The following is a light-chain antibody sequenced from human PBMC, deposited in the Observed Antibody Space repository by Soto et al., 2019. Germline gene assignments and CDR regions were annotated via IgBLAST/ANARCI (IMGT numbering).Light chain of an antibody. CDR3: QQYHTWPIT. J-gene: IGKJ4*01. CDR2: GAS. CDR1: QGVSRK. Sequence: DIVMTQSPATLSVAPGERVTFSCRASQGVSRKLAWYQHKPGQAPRLLISGASTGATGIPARFSGSGYGTEFTLTISSLQSEDCAIYYCQQYHTWPITFGGGTKVEIK. V-gene: IGKV3-15*01.